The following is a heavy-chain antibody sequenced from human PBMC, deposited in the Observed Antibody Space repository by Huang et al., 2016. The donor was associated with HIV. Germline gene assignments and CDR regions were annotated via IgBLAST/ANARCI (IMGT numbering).Heavy chain of an antibody. Sequence: EVQLVESGGGLVQPGGSLRLSCAASGFSISSYWLHWVRQGPGKGLVWGARINSDGSSTSYADSVKGRFTISRDNAKNTLYLQMNSLRAEDTAVYYCARDPRIQSWLNFFDYWGQGTLVSVSS. CDR3: ARDPRIQSWLNFFDY. D-gene: IGHD3-22*01. CDR1: GFSISSYW. V-gene: IGHV3-74*01. J-gene: IGHJ4*02. CDR2: INSDGSST.